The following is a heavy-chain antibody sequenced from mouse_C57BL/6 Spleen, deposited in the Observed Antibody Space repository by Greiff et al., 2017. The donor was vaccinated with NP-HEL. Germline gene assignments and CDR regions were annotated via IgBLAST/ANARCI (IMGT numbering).Heavy chain of an antibody. CDR2: ISYDGSN. J-gene: IGHJ3*01. D-gene: IGHD4-1*01. V-gene: IGHV3-6*01. Sequence: EVQLVESGPGLVKPSQSLSLTCSVTGYSITSGYYWNWIRQFPGNKLEWMGYISYDGSNNYNPSLKNRISITRDTSKNQFFLKLNSVTTEDTATYYCARTDLGLAYWGQGTLVTVSA. CDR3: ARTDLGLAY. CDR1: GYSITSGYY.